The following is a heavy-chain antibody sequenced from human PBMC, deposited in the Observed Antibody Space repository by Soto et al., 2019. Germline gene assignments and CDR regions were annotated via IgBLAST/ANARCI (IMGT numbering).Heavy chain of an antibody. J-gene: IGHJ5*02. CDR3: ARDQRVYGSGSLNWFDP. Sequence: PSETLSLTCAVSGGSISSSNWWSWVRQPPGKGLEWIGEIYHSGSTNYNPSLKSRVTISVDKSKNQFSLKLSSVTAADTAVYYCARDQRVYGSGSLNWFDPWGQGTLVTVSS. V-gene: IGHV4-4*02. CDR1: GGSISSSNW. D-gene: IGHD3-10*01. CDR2: IYHSGST.